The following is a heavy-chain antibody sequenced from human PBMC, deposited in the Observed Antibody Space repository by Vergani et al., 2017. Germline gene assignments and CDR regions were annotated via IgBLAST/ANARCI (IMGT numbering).Heavy chain of an antibody. J-gene: IGHJ4*02. Sequence: VQLVESGGGVVQPGRSLRLSCAASGFTFSSYAMHWVRQAPGKGLEWVAVISYDGSNKYYADSVKGRFTISRDNSKNTLYLQMNSLRAEDTAVYYCAREGSGWYLSRYFDYWGQGTLVTVSS. V-gene: IGHV3-30-3*01. CDR2: ISYDGSNK. CDR3: AREGSGWYLSRYFDY. CDR1: GFTFSSYA. D-gene: IGHD6-19*01.